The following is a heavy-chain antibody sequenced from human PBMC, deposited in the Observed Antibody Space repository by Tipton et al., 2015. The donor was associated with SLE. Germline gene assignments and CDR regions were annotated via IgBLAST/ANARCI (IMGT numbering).Heavy chain of an antibody. D-gene: IGHD4-17*01. Sequence: TLSLTCTVSGGSISTYYWSWIRQPPGKGLEWIGYVHNSGSSNYNPSLKRRVTFSVDTSKNQVSLKLTSVTAADTALYYCVRYMTKVTPYNYYGLDVWGQGTTVIVSS. CDR1: GGSISTYY. CDR2: VHNSGSS. CDR3: VRYMTKVTPYNYYGLDV. J-gene: IGHJ6*02. V-gene: IGHV4-59*08.